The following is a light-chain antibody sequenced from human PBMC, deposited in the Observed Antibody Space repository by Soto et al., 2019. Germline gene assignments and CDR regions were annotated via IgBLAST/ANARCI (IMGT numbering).Light chain of an antibody. Sequence: QSALTQPPSASGSPGQSVTISCTGTSSDVGGYNYVSWYQQNPGKDPKLMIYEVNKRPSGVPDRFSGSKSGNTASLTVSGLQADDEADYYCTSYAGGNNVFGTGTKLTVL. CDR2: EVN. CDR3: TSYAGGNNV. CDR1: SSDVGGYNY. V-gene: IGLV2-8*01. J-gene: IGLJ1*01.